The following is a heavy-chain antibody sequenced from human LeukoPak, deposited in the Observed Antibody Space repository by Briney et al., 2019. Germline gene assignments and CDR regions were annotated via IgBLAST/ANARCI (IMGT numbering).Heavy chain of an antibody. V-gene: IGHV1-2*02. J-gene: IGHJ4*02. Sequence: ASVKVSCKASGYTFTGYYMHWVRQAPGQGLEWMGWINPNSGGTNYAQKFQGRVTMTTDTSTSTAYMELRSLRSDDTAIYYCARAGNYYDSSNYYFWPGEIDYWGQGTLVTVSS. CDR2: INPNSGGT. CDR1: GYTFTGYY. D-gene: IGHD3-22*01. CDR3: ARAGNYYDSSNYYFWPGEIDY.